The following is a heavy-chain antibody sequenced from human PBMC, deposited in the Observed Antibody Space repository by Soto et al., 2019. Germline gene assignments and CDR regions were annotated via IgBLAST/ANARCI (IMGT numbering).Heavy chain of an antibody. J-gene: IGHJ4*02. D-gene: IGHD3-3*02. Sequence: SETLSLTCTVSGSSINSSGYYWGWIRQPPGKGLEWIGSMFYGVSTYYNPSLKSRVTVSVDTSKNQFSLNLRSVTAADTAVYYCARLPSRHLVDYWGQGTLATVSS. CDR2: MFYGVST. CDR1: GSSINSSGYY. V-gene: IGHV4-39*01. CDR3: ARLPSRHLVDY.